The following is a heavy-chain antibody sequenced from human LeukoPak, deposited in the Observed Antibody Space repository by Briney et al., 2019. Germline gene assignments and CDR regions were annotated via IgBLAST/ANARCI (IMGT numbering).Heavy chain of an antibody. CDR2: INHSGST. Sequence: PSETLSLTCTVSGGSISSYYWSWIRQPPGKGLEWIGEINHSGSTNYNPSLKSRVTISVDTSKNQFSLKLSSVTAADTAVYYCARLPPRYYGSGSYRSYYYGMDVWGQGTTVTVSS. V-gene: IGHV4-34*01. J-gene: IGHJ6*02. D-gene: IGHD3-10*01. CDR1: GGSISSYY. CDR3: ARLPPRYYGSGSYRSYYYGMDV.